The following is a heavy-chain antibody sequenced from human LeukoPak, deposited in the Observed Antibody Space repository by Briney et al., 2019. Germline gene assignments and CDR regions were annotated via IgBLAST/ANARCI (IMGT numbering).Heavy chain of an antibody. CDR2: ISSGSSTI. CDR1: GFTFSSYS. J-gene: IGHJ6*02. CDR3: ARDLPPDPWNGMDV. D-gene: IGHD1-1*01. V-gene: IGHV3-48*01. Sequence: GGSLRLSCAASGFTFSSYSMNWVRQAPGKGLEWVSYISSGSSTIYYADSVKGRFTISRDNSKNTLYLQMNSLRPEDTAVYYCARDLPPDPWNGMDVWGQGTTVTVSS.